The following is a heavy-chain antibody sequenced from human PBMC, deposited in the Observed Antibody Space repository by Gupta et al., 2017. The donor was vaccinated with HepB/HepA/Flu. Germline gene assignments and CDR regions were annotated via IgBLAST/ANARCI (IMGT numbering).Heavy chain of an antibody. J-gene: IGHJ6*03. D-gene: IGHD2-2*01. V-gene: IGHV3-23*01. CDR1: GFTFSTYA. CDR3: AKDQFYCSDTSCNYYFYTDV. Sequence: EVQLLESGGGLVQPGGSLRLSCVVSGFTFSTYAMTWVRQAPGKGLEWVSDISGSGGSTYYADSVKGRFTISRDNAKNTLFLQMDSLRAEDTAIYYCAKDQFYCSDTSCNYYFYTDVWGKGTTVTVSS. CDR2: ISGSGGST.